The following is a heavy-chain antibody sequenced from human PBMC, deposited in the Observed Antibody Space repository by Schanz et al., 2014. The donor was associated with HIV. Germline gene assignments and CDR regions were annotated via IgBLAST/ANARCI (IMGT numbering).Heavy chain of an antibody. V-gene: IGHV3-30*18. D-gene: IGHD5-18*01. CDR3: AKAGLFFGQLWLGFLDY. J-gene: IGHJ4*02. CDR1: GFTFSTND. CDR2: ISHNGNND. Sequence: QVQLVESGGGVVQPGRSLRLSCAASGFTFSTNDMHWVRQVPGKGLEWVAVISHNGNNDYYAESVKGRVTISRDNSKNTLYLQMNNLKTEDTAVYYCAKAGLFFGQLWLGFLDYWGQGAQVTVSS.